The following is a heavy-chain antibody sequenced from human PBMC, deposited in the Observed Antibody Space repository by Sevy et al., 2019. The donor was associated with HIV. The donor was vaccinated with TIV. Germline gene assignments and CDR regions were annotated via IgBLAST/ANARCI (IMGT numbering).Heavy chain of an antibody. CDR3: ARHAPYSSSSEGGDYFDY. Sequence: SETLSLTCTVSGGSISSSSYYWGWIRQPPGKGLEWIGSIYYSGSTYYNPSLKSRVPISVDTSKNQFSLKLSSVTAADTAVYYCARHAPYSSSSEGGDYFDYWGQGTLVTVSS. J-gene: IGHJ4*02. CDR2: IYYSGST. V-gene: IGHV4-39*01. CDR1: GGSISSSSYY. D-gene: IGHD6-6*01.